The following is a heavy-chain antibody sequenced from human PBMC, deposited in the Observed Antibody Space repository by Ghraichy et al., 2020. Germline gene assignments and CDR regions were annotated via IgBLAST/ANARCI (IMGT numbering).Heavy chain of an antibody. Sequence: SETLSLTCTISGTAISSGGYYWSWIRQHPVKGLEWIGSIYYNGNTYYNPSLESRITISVDTSRTQFSLRLTSVTAADTAVYYCARGMITLIRGVIGFDPWGQGTRVTASS. CDR2: IYYNGNT. V-gene: IGHV4-31*03. J-gene: IGHJ5*02. CDR1: GTAISSGGYY. CDR3: ARGMITLIRGVIGFDP. D-gene: IGHD3-10*01.